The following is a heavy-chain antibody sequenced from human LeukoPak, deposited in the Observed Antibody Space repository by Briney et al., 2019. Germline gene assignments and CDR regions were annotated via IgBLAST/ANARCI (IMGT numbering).Heavy chain of an antibody. V-gene: IGHV3-7*01. Sequence: GGSLRLSCTASGFTFSSYWMSWVRQAPGKGLEWVANIKQDGSEKYYVDSVKGRFTISRDNARNSLYLQMNSLRAEDTAVYYCARVSSEGSSSWYYYYYYYMDVWGQGTLVTVSS. CDR3: ARVSSEGSSSWYYYYYYYMDV. CDR1: GFTFSSYW. D-gene: IGHD6-13*01. J-gene: IGHJ6*03. CDR2: IKQDGSEK.